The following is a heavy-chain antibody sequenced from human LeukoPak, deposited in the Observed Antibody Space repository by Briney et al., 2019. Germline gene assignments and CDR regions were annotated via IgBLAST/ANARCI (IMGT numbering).Heavy chain of an antibody. D-gene: IGHD5-12*01. V-gene: IGHV3-30*14. J-gene: IGHJ3*02. CDR2: ISYDGTNK. Sequence: GGSLRLSCVASGFTFSSHGMHWVRQAPGEGLEWVAVISYDGTNKCDADSVKGRFTISRDNSKNTVYLQMNSLRAEDTAVYYCTHYRGAADYFDAFDIWGQGTMVTVSS. CDR3: THYRGAADYFDAFDI. CDR1: GFTFSSHG.